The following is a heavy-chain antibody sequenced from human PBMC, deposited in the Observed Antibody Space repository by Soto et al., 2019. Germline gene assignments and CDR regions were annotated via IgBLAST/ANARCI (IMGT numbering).Heavy chain of an antibody. CDR1: GGSFSGYY. V-gene: IGHV4-34*01. Sequence: SETLSLTCAVYGGSFSGYYWSWIRQPPGKGLEWIGEINHSGSTNYNPSLKSRVTISVDTSKNQFSLKLSSVTAADTAVYYCASASSRSRWFDPWGQGTLVTVS. CDR2: INHSGST. CDR3: ASASSRSRWFDP. J-gene: IGHJ5*02. D-gene: IGHD2-2*01.